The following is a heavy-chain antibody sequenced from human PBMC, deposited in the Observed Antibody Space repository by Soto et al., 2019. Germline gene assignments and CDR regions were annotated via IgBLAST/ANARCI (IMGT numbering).Heavy chain of an antibody. CDR3: TRAPLGGPYCSSTSCYQY. CDR2: INAYNGDI. J-gene: IGHJ4*02. CDR1: GYTFTSYG. D-gene: IGHD2-2*01. Sequence: ASVKVSCKASGYTFTSYGISWVRQAPGQGLEWMGWINAYNGDINYAQKFQGRVTMTTETTTNSAYLELGSLRSDDTAVYYCTRAPLGGPYCSSTSCYQYWGQRTQVTVSS. V-gene: IGHV1-18*04.